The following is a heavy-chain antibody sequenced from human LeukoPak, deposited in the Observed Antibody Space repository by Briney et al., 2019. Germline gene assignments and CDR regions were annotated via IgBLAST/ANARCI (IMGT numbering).Heavy chain of an antibody. CDR2: ISSSSSTI. D-gene: IGHD3-10*01. J-gene: IGHJ4*02. CDR3: ARVYYGSGSHI. V-gene: IGHV3-48*01. CDR1: GFTFSSYS. Sequence: AGGSLRLSCAASGFTFSSYSMNWVRQAPGKGLEWVSYISSSSSTIYYADSVKGRFTISRDNAKNSLYLQMNSLRAEDTAVYYCARVYYGSGSHIWGQGTLVTVSS.